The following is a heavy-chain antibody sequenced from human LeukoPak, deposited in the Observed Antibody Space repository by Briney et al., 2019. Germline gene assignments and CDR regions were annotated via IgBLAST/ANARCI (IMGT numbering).Heavy chain of an antibody. CDR3: AKARRKRTMVESFDY. J-gene: IGHJ4*02. Sequence: GGSLRLSCAASGFTFDDYAMHWVRQAPGKGLEWVSLISGDGGSTYYADSVKGRFTIPRDNSKNSLYLQMNSLRTEDTALYYCAKARRKRTMVESFDYWGQGTLVTVSS. CDR2: ISGDGGST. CDR1: GFTFDDYA. V-gene: IGHV3-43*02. D-gene: IGHD4/OR15-4a*01.